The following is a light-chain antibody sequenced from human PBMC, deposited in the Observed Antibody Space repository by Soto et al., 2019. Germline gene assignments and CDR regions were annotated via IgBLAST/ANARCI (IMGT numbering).Light chain of an antibody. J-gene: IGKJ1*01. CDR1: QSILYSSNNQNC. CDR2: WAS. V-gene: IGKV4-1*01. CDR3: QQYCATPWT. Sequence: DIVMTQSPDSLAVSLGGRATINCESSQSILYSSNNQNCLAWYQQKPGQPPKLLIYWASTRESGVPDRFSGSGSVTDFTLTISSLQAEDVAVYYCQQYCATPWTFGQGTKVETK.